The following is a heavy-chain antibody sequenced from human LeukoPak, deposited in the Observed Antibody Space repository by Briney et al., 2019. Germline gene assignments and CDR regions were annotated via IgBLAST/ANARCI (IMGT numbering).Heavy chain of an antibody. V-gene: IGHV4-59*01. CDR1: GGSISSYY. D-gene: IGHD3-22*01. J-gene: IGHJ4*02. Sequence: SETXSLTCTVSGGSISSYYWSWIRQPPGKGLEWIGYIYYSGSTNYNPSLTSRVTISVDTSKNQFSLKLSSVTAADTAAYYCAISYDSSGYYYYFDYWGQGTLVTVSS. CDR2: IYYSGST. CDR3: AISYDSSGYYYYFDY.